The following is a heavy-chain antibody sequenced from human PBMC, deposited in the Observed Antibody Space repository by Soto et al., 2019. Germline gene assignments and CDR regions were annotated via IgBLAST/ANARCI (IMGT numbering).Heavy chain of an antibody. V-gene: IGHV4-31*03. Sequence: SETLSLTCTVSGGSISSGGYYWSWIRQHPGKGLEWIGYIYYSGSTYYNPSLKSRVTISVDTSKNQFSLKLSSVTAADTAVYYCARELVTETYYFDYWGQGTLVTVSS. CDR2: IYYSGST. CDR1: GGSISSGGYY. D-gene: IGHD3-16*02. CDR3: ARELVTETYYFDY. J-gene: IGHJ4*02.